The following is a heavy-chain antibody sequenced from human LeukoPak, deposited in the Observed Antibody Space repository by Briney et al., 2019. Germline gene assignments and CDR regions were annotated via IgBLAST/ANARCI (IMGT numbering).Heavy chain of an antibody. V-gene: IGHV3-74*01. J-gene: IGHJ4*02. D-gene: IGHD3-16*01. CDR2: IQRDGSSP. CDR1: GFAYSGSS. Sequence: GGSLRLSCTASGFAYSGSSMHWVRQAPGKGLEWVSGIQRDGSSPTYADSVKGRFTISRDNAKGSVYLQVNIPRAEDTAVYYCSRGHYGPDYWGQGTLVTVSS. CDR3: SRGHYGPDY.